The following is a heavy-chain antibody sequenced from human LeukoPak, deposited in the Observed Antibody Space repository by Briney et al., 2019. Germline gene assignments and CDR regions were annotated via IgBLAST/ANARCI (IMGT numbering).Heavy chain of an antibody. D-gene: IGHD1-26*01. CDR2: INHSGST. Sequence: PSETLSLTXAVYGGSFSGYYWSWIRQPPGKGLEWIGEINHSGSTNYNPSLKSRVTISVDTSKNQFSLKLSSVTAADTAVYYCAREMELELNSFDYWGQGTLVTVSS. CDR3: AREMELELNSFDY. CDR1: GGSFSGYY. V-gene: IGHV4-34*01. J-gene: IGHJ4*02.